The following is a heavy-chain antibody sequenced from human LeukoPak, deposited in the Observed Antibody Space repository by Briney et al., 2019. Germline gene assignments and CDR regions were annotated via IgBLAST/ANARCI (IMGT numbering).Heavy chain of an antibody. CDR1: GFTFDDYG. CDR2: INWNGGNT. Sequence: GGSLRLSCAASGFTFDDYGMSWVRQGPGKGLEWVSGINWNGGNTGYADSVKGRFTIFRENAKNSLYLEMDSLRVEDTALYYCARTSDGSWFDPWGQGTLVTVSS. D-gene: IGHD2-15*01. CDR3: ARTSDGSWFDP. V-gene: IGHV3-20*04. J-gene: IGHJ5*02.